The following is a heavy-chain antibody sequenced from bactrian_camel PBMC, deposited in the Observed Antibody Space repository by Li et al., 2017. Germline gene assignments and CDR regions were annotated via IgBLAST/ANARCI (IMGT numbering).Heavy chain of an antibody. CDR3: ATSSDVFCYRLSLTVYTAFHQ. V-gene: IGHV3S40*01. J-gene: IGHJ4*01. D-gene: IGHD5*01. CDR2: INIAGITT. CDR1: ALTLSSAD. Sequence: DVQLVESGGGLVQPGGSLRLSCASSALTLSSADVNWVRQAPGKELEWVSGINIAGITTYYKHSMKGRFTISRDNAKNMVYLQLHSLKPEDTAIYYCATSSDVFCYRLSLTVYTAFHQWGQGTQVTVS.